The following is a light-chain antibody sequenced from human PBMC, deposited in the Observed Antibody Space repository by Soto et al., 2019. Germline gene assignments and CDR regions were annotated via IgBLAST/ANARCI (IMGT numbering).Light chain of an antibody. J-gene: IGKJ1*01. Sequence: DIVMTQSPDSLAVSLGERATFNCKSSQSVLYSPNNKNYLAWYQQKPGQPPKLLIYWASTRESVVTDRFSRSGSGTDFPLTISSLQAEDVAVSYFQQYYSTPWTFGQGTKVEI. CDR2: WAS. CDR3: QQYYSTPWT. CDR1: QSVLYSPNNKNY. V-gene: IGKV4-1*01.